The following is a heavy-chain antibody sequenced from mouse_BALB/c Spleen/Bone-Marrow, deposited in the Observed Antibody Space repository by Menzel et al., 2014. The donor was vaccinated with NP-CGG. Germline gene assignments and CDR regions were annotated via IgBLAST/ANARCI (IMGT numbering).Heavy chain of an antibody. CDR1: GYTFTNYW. CDR2: IEPSDSYT. Sequence: QVQLKQSGAEVVKPGASMKVSCKASGYTFTNYWMQWVKQRPGQGLEWIGEIEPSDSYTNYNQDFKGKATLTVDKSSSTAYMQLSSLTSEDSAVYYCARGRTTVVSDYWGQGTSLTVSS. J-gene: IGHJ2*02. V-gene: IGHV1-69*02. D-gene: IGHD1-1*01. CDR3: ARGRTTVVSDY.